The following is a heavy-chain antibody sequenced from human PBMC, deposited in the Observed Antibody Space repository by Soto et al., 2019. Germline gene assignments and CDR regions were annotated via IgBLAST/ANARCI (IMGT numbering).Heavy chain of an antibody. Sequence: GGSLRLSCAASGFTFSGYSMNWVRQAPGKGLEWVSSISSSSSYIYYADSVKGRFTISRDNAKDSLYLQMNSLRAEDTAVYYCARDRGVTMIVGDAFDIWGQGTMVTVSS. V-gene: IGHV3-21*01. CDR1: GFTFSGYS. D-gene: IGHD3-22*01. CDR3: ARDRGVTMIVGDAFDI. J-gene: IGHJ3*02. CDR2: ISSSSSYI.